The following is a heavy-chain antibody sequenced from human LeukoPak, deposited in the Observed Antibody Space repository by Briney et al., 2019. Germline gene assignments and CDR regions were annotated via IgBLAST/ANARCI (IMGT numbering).Heavy chain of an antibody. Sequence: PGGSLRLSCATSGFTFSTYVMHWVRQAPGKGLEWVAVISYDGSNKNYADSVKGRFTISRDTSKNTLYLQMNSLRTEDTAVYYCARSPGILGTKYFDYWGQGTLVTVSS. CDR3: ARSPGILGTKYFDY. V-gene: IGHV3-30*04. J-gene: IGHJ4*02. CDR2: ISYDGSNK. CDR1: GFTFSTYV. D-gene: IGHD1-26*01.